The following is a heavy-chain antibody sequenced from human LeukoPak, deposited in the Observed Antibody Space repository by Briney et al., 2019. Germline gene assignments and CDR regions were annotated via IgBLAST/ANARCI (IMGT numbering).Heavy chain of an antibody. CDR3: AKERPRFSGSYFDY. CDR1: GFTFSSYA. V-gene: IGHV3-30*04. CDR2: ISYDGSNK. D-gene: IGHD1-26*01. J-gene: IGHJ4*02. Sequence: GGSLKLSCAASGFTFSSYAMHWVRQAPGKGLEWVAVISYDGSNKYYADSVKGRFTISRDNSKNTLYLQMNSLRAEDTAVYYCAKERPRFSGSYFDYWGQGTLVTVSS.